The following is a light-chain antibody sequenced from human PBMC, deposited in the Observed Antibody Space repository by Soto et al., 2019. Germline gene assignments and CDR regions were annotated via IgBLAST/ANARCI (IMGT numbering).Light chain of an antibody. CDR1: QSVSSN. CDR3: QLCSNVTPFT. CDR2: GAS. V-gene: IGKV3D-15*02. J-gene: IGKJ5*01. Sequence: EIVMNQPLVTLPVSRAETATLSCRASQSVSSNLAWYQQKPGQAPRLLIYGASTRATGIPARFRCSGSGTEFTLTFSCAESSVFAVYCSQLCSNVTPFTFGRGTRLEI.